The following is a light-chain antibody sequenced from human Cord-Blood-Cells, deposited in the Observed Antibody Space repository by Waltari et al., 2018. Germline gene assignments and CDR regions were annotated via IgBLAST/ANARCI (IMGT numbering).Light chain of an antibody. CDR3: QSYDSSLSGSTV. Sequence: QSVLTQPPSVSGAPGQRVTISCTGSSSNIGAGYDVHWYQQLPGTAPKLLIYGNSNRPSGVPDRFSGSKSGTSASLAIPGLQAEDEADYYSQSYDSSLSGSTVFGGGTKLTVL. CDR1: SSNIGAGYD. J-gene: IGLJ3*02. V-gene: IGLV1-40*01. CDR2: GNS.